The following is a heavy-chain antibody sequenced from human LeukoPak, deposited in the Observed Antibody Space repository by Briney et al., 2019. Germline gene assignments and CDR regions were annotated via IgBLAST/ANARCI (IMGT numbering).Heavy chain of an antibody. D-gene: IGHD2-15*01. CDR1: GDSIQNYY. CDR2: IYSFGMT. CDR3: ARDRAGDDSVVRLDY. Sequence: SETLSLTCTVSGDSIQNYYWSWIRQPAGGGLEWIGRIYSFGMTDYNPSLTSRVTMSVDTSKKQFSLTLRSVTAADTAMYYCARDRAGDDSVVRLDYWGQGILVTVSS. J-gene: IGHJ4*02. V-gene: IGHV4-4*07.